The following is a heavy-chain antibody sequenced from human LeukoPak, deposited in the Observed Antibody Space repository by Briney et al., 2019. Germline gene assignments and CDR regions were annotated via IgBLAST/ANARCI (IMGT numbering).Heavy chain of an antibody. Sequence: SVKVSCKASGYTLTGYYMHWVRQAPGQGLEWMGWINPNSGGTNYAQKFKGRVTMTRDTSISTAYMELNRLRSYDTAVYYCARNDYGSGMGYWGQGTLVTVSS. J-gene: IGHJ4*02. CDR2: INPNSGGT. CDR3: ARNDYGSGMGY. V-gene: IGHV1-2*02. CDR1: GYTLTGYY. D-gene: IGHD3-10*01.